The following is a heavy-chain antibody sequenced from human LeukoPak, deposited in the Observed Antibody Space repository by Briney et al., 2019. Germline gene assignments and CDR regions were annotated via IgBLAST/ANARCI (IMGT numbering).Heavy chain of an antibody. CDR2: IIPIFGTA. J-gene: IGHJ6*03. V-gene: IGHV1-69*13. D-gene: IGHD3-10*01. Sequence: SAKVSCKASGGTFSSYAISWVRQAPGQGLEWMGGIIPIFGTANYAQKFQGRVTITADESTSTAYMELSSLRSEDTAVYYCARGSIDPLLWFGDRGNYYYMDVWGKGTTVTISS. CDR3: ARGSIDPLLWFGDRGNYYYMDV. CDR1: GGTFSSYA.